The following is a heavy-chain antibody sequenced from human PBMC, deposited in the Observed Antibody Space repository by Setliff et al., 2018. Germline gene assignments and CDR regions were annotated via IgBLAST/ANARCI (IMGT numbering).Heavy chain of an antibody. J-gene: IGHJ4*02. Sequence: PGGSLRLSCAASGFPFSSYWIHWVRQAPGQGLVWLSRIKSDGRSTNYADSVKGRFTISRDNSKNTLYLQMNSLRPEDTAVYYCARTCSGSGCYAGLESWGQGTPVTVSS. CDR2: IKSDGRST. D-gene: IGHD2-15*01. CDR1: GFPFSSYW. CDR3: ARTCSGSGCYAGLES. V-gene: IGHV3-74*01.